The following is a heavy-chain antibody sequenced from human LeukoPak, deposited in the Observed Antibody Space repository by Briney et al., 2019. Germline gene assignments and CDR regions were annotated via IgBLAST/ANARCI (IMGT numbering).Heavy chain of an antibody. CDR3: ARTADSGSYFDY. V-gene: IGHV3-23*01. CDR1: GFTFSAYA. Sequence: PGGSLRLSCAASGFTFSAYAMSWVRQAPGKGLEWVSAITGSGDITGTGDTTYYADSVKGRFTISRDNSKNTLYPQMNSLRAEDTAVYYCARTADSGSYFDYWGQGTLVTVSS. D-gene: IGHD1-26*01. J-gene: IGHJ4*02. CDR2: ITGSGDITGTGDTT.